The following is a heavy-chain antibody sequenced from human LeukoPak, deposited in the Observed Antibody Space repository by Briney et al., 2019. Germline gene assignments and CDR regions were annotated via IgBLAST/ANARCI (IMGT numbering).Heavy chain of an antibody. CDR2: IYHTGST. CDR3: ARLQYCSGTSCYWFDP. J-gene: IGHJ5*02. D-gene: IGHD2-2*01. CDR1: GGSISSGLYS. V-gene: IGHV4-30-2*01. Sequence: PSQTLSLTCDVSGGSISSGLYSWSWIRQPLGKGLEWIGYIYHTGSTYYNPSLKSRVTISVDTSKNQFSLRLSSVTAADTAIYYCARLQYCSGTSCYWFDPWGQGTLVTVSS.